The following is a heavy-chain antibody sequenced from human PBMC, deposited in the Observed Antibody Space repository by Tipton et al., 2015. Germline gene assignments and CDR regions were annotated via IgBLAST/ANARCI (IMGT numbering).Heavy chain of an antibody. CDR3: ARWGDDASGRH. V-gene: IGHV1-2*02. Sequence: QLVQSGAEVKKPGASVKVSCKASGYTFAGYYMHWVRQAPGQGLEWMGWINPNSGGTKYAPKFQGRVTMTIDTFTSTAYMELRSLRSDDTAVYYCARWGDDASGRHWGQGTLVTVSS. D-gene: IGHD1-26*01. CDR1: GYTFAGYY. CDR2: INPNSGGT. J-gene: IGHJ4*02.